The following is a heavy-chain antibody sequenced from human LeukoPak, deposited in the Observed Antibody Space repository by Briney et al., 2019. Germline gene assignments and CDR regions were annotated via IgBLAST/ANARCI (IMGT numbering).Heavy chain of an antibody. J-gene: IGHJ6*04. D-gene: IGHD6-25*01. CDR1: GFTFSSYS. CDR3: ARDGTPSYTSGWVYMDA. V-gene: IGHV3-21*01. CDR2: ISSSSSYI. Sequence: TPGGSLRLSCAASGFTFSSYSMNWVRQAPGKGLEWVSSISSSSSYIYYADSVKGRFTISRDNAKNSLYLQMNSLRGEDTAVYYCARDGTPSYTSGWVYMDAWGKGTTVTISS.